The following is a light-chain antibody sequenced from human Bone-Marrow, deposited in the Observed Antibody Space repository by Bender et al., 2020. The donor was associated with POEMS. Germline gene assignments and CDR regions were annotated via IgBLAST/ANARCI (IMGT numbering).Light chain of an antibody. CDR2: RNN. J-gene: IGLJ3*02. CDR3: ATWDDSLSGPV. V-gene: IGLV1-47*01. CDR1: YSNIGSNY. Sequence: QSVLTQPPSASGTPGQRVTISCSGSYSNIGSNYVYWYQQFPGTAPKLLIYRNNQRPSGVPDRFSGSKSGTSASLAISGLRSEDEADYYCATWDDSLSGPVFGGGTKLTVL.